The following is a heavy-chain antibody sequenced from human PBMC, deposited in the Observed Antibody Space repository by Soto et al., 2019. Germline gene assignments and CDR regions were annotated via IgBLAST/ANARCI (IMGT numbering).Heavy chain of an antibody. D-gene: IGHD5-12*01. Sequence: QVQLVESGGGLVKPGGSLRLSCAASGFTFSDFYMSWIRQAPGKGLEWVSYISSSGTTINYADSVKGRFTISRDNTKNSLYLQMNSLRAEDAALYYCARAQRGYDSTYYYYYYYMDVWGKGTPVTVSS. CDR1: GFTFSDFY. CDR2: ISSSGTTI. J-gene: IGHJ6*03. CDR3: ARAQRGYDSTYYYYYYYMDV. V-gene: IGHV3-11*01.